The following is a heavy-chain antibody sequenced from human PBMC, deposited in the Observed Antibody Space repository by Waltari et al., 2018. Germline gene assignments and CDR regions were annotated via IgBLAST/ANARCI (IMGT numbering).Heavy chain of an antibody. CDR2: VIPIFGTA. CDR3: ARDQIVGATDYYYYYMDV. CDR1: GGTFSSYA. D-gene: IGHD1-26*01. V-gene: IGHV1-69*05. Sequence: QVQLVQSGAEVKKPGSSVKVSCKASGGTFSSYAISWVRQAPGQGLEWMGGVIPIFGTANYAQKFQCRVTITTDESTSTAYMELSSLRSEDTAVYYCARDQIVGATDYYYYYMDVWGKGTTVTVSS. J-gene: IGHJ6*03.